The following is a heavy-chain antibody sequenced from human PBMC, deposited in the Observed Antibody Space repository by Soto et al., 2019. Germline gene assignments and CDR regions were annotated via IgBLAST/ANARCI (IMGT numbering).Heavy chain of an antibody. CDR3: ARVSIAVAANWFDP. CDR2: IYSSGST. V-gene: IGHV3-53*01. D-gene: IGHD6-19*01. J-gene: IGHJ5*02. Sequence: PGGSLRLSCAASGFTVSNNYMSWVRQAPGKGLEWVSIIYSSGSTYYADSVKGRFTISRDNAKNSLYLQVNSLRAEDTAVYYCARVSIAVAANWFDPWGQGTLVTVSS. CDR1: GFTVSNNY.